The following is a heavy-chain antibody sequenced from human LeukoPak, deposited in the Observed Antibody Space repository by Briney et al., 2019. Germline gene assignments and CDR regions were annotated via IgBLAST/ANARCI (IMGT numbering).Heavy chain of an antibody. J-gene: IGHJ4*02. D-gene: IGHD6-19*01. CDR1: GYTFTGYY. CDR3: ASLAGYSSGWPTDY. V-gene: IGHV1-2*02. CDR2: INPNSGGT. Sequence: ASVKVSCKASGYTFTGYYMHWVRQAPGQGLEWMGWINPNSGGTNYAQKFQGRVTMTRDTSISTAYMELSRLRSDDTAVYYCASLAGYSSGWPTDYWGQGTLVTVSS.